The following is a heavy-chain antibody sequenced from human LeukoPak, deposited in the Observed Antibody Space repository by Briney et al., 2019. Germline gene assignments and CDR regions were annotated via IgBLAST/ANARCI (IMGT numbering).Heavy chain of an antibody. CDR3: ATTISAAAAFDY. D-gene: IGHD6-13*01. J-gene: IGHJ4*02. CDR1: GGSISSGDYY. Sequence: PSQTLSLTCSVSGGSISSGDYYWSWIRQHPGKGLEWIGYMSYSGKTYYNPSLKSRVTISVDTSDRHFSLNLSSVTAADTAVYYCATTISAAAAFDYWGQGSLVTVSS. V-gene: IGHV4-31*03. CDR2: MSYSGKT.